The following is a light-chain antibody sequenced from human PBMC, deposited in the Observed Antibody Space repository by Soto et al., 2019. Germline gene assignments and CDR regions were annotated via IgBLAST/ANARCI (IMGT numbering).Light chain of an antibody. V-gene: IGLV2-14*03. Sequence: QSALTQPASVSGSPGQSITISCTGTSSDVGGYNYVSWYQLHPGKAPKLMIYDVSNRPSGVSNRFSGSKSGNTASLTISVLQAEDEADYYCSSYTSSSTLVVFGGGTKLTVL. CDR2: DVS. CDR1: SSDVGGYNY. CDR3: SSYTSSSTLVV. J-gene: IGLJ2*01.